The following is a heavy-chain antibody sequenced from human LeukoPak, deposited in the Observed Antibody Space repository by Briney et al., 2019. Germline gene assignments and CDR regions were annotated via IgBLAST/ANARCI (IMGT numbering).Heavy chain of an antibody. CDR3: ARGRGDARSGLDY. J-gene: IGHJ4*02. D-gene: IGHD2-21*02. CDR2: IYPGDSDT. Sequence: GESLKISCQGSGYNFDNFWIGWVRQMPGKGLEWMGIIYPGDSDTRYSPSFQGQVTISADKSISTAYLQWSSLKASDTAMYYCARGRGDARSGLDYWGQGTLVTVSS. CDR1: GYNFDNFW. V-gene: IGHV5-51*01.